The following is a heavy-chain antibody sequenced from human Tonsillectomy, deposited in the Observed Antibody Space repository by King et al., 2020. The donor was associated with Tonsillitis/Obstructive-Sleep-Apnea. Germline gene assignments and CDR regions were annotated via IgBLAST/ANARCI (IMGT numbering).Heavy chain of an antibody. Sequence: QLVQSGGGLIQPGGSLRLSCVASGFTVTNNFMTWVRQAPGKGLEWVSAVYSDGTTYYADSVKGRFTISRDSSKNTLYLQRNSLRAEDAAVYYCARDGVVTDGYFYMDVWGKGTTVTVSS. J-gene: IGHJ6*03. CDR1: GFTVTNNF. CDR2: VYSDGTT. CDR3: ARDGVVTDGYFYMDV. V-gene: IGHV3-53*01. D-gene: IGHD4-23*01.